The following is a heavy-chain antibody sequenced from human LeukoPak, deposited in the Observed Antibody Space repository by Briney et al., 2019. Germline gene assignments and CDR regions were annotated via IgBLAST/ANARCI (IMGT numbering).Heavy chain of an antibody. J-gene: IGHJ3*02. CDR2: IYTSGST. CDR3: ARGRRDGYLNDAFDI. V-gene: IGHV4-4*07. CDR1: GNSFGDYY. Sequence: SETLSLTCTVSGNSFGDYYWSWIRQPAGKGLEWIGRIYTSGSTTYNPSLKSRVTMSVDTSKNQFSLKLSSVTAADTAVYYCARGRRDGYLNDAFDIWGQGTMVTVSS. D-gene: IGHD5-24*01.